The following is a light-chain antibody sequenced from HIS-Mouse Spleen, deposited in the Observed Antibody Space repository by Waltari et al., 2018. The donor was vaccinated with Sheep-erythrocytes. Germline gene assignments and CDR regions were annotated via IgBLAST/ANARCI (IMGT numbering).Light chain of an antibody. Sequence: QSALTQPRPVSGSPGQSVTISCTGTSSDVGGYNYVPCYQPHPGKAPKLMIYDVSKRPSGVPDRFSGSKSGNTASLTISGLQAEDEADYYCCSYAGSYNHVFATGTKVTVL. J-gene: IGLJ1*01. CDR1: SSDVGGYNY. V-gene: IGLV2-11*01. CDR3: CSYAGSYNHV. CDR2: DVS.